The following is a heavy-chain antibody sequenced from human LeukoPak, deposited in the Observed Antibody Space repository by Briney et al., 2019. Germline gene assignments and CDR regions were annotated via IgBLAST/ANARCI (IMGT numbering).Heavy chain of an antibody. J-gene: IGHJ3*02. V-gene: IGHV4-4*07. CDR2: IHTRGNL. Sequence: SXTLSLTCSVSGGSFTTYQWTWLRQTAGGGVEWIGRIHTRGNLKYNPSIQSRVTMSLDTAKRQFSLKLSSVTAADTAVYYCAREWTTVGAIAAFDIWGQGTMVAVSS. CDR1: GGSFTTYQ. CDR3: AREWTTVGAIAAFDI. D-gene: IGHD4-11*01.